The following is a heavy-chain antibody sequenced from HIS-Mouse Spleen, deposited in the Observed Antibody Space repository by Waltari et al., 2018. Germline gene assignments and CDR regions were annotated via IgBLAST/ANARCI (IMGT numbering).Heavy chain of an antibody. V-gene: IGHV4-4*07. CDR1: GGSISSYY. Sequence: QVQLQESGPGLVKPSETLSLTCTVSGGSISSYYWSWIRQPAGKGLEWIGGIYTSGSTNDNPSMKERVTSAVDTSKNQFSLKLSSVTAADTAVYYCARDFHDFWSGYYGGDKKHDAFDIWGQGTMVTVSS. CDR2: IYTSGST. D-gene: IGHD3-3*01. CDR3: ARDFHDFWSGYYGGDKKHDAFDI. J-gene: IGHJ3*02.